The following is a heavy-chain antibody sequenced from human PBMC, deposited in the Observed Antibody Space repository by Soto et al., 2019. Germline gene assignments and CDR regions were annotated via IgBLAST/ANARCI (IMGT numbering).Heavy chain of an antibody. Sequence: SETLSLTCTVSGGSISSYYWSWIRQPPGKGLEWIGYIYYSGSTNYNPSLKSRVTISVDTSKNQFSLKLSSVTAADTAVYYCARVSRAPXESVDPWGQGTLVTVSS. CDR1: GGSISSYY. J-gene: IGHJ5*02. D-gene: IGHD2-2*01. V-gene: IGHV4-59*01. CDR3: ARVSRAPXESVDP. CDR2: IYYSGST.